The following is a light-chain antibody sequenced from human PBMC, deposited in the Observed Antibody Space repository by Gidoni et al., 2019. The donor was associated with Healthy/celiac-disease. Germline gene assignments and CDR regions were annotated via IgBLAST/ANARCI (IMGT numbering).Light chain of an antibody. CDR2: EVS. V-gene: IGLV2-14*01. CDR1: SSDVGGYNY. CDR3: SSYTSSSRGV. J-gene: IGLJ3*02. Sequence: QSALTQPASVSGSPGQSITIPCTGTSSDVGGYNYVSWYQQHPGKAPKLMIYEVSNRPSGVPDRFSGSKSGNTASLTISGLQAEDEADYYCSSYTSSSRGVFGGGTKLTVL.